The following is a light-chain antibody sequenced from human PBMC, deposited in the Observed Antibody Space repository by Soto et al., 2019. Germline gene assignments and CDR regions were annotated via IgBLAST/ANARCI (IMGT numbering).Light chain of an antibody. CDR1: TSDFGGYNY. J-gene: IGLJ2*01. CDR2: DVN. CDR3: CSYAATDVL. Sequence: QSVLTQPRSVSGSPGQSVTISCTGTTSDFGGYNYVSWYQQHPGKAPKLMIYDVNKRPSGVPDRFSGSKSGNTASLTISGLQSEDEADYYCCSYAATDVLFGGGTKLTVL. V-gene: IGLV2-11*01.